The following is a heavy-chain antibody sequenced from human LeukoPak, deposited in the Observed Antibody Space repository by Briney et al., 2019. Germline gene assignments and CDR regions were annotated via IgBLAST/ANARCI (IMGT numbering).Heavy chain of an antibody. D-gene: IGHD1-7*01. Sequence: GGSLRLSCVASGFTVSNNYMASVRQAPGKGLEWVSIIYPVGNTYYADSVRGRFTISRDNSWNTVDLQMNSLRAEDTAVYYCARGGLELRPAYFDYWGQGTLVTVSS. V-gene: IGHV3-53*01. CDR2: IYPVGNT. J-gene: IGHJ4*02. CDR1: GFTVSNNY. CDR3: ARGGLELRPAYFDY.